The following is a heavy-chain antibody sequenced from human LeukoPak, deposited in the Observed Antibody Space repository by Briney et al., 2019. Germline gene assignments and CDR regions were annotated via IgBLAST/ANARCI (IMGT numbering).Heavy chain of an antibody. D-gene: IGHD6-19*01. CDR1: GYSFTSYW. V-gene: IGHV5-51*01. Sequence: GESLKISCKGSGYSFTSYWIGWVRQMPGKGLEWMGIIYPGDSDTRYSPSFQGQVTISADKSISTAYLQWSSLKASDTATYYCARLAVAGAIPNWFDPWGQGTLVTVSS. J-gene: IGHJ5*02. CDR3: ARLAVAGAIPNWFDP. CDR2: IYPGDSDT.